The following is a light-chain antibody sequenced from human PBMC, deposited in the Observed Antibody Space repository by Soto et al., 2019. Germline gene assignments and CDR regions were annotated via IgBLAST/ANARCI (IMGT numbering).Light chain of an antibody. CDR2: EGS. J-gene: IGLJ1*01. CDR3: CSYAGSSTYV. Sequence: SALTQPASVSGSPGQSITISCTGTSSDVGSYNLVSWYQQHPGKAPKRMIYEGSKRPSGVSNRFSGSKSGNTASLTISGLQAEDEADYYCCSYAGSSTYVFGTGPKVTVL. V-gene: IGLV2-23*01. CDR1: SSDVGSYNL.